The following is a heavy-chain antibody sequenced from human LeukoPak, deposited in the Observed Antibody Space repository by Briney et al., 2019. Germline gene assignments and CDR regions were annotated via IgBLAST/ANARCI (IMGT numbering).Heavy chain of an antibody. CDR3: ARRLAARPRIDY. CDR1: GGSFSGYY. CDR2: INHSGST. D-gene: IGHD6-6*01. Sequence: KPSETLSLTCAVYGGSFSGYYWSWIRQPPGKGLEWIGEINHSGSTNYNPSLKSRVTISVDTSKNQFSLKLSSATAADTAVYYCARRLAARPRIDYWGQGTLVTVSS. J-gene: IGHJ4*02. V-gene: IGHV4-34*01.